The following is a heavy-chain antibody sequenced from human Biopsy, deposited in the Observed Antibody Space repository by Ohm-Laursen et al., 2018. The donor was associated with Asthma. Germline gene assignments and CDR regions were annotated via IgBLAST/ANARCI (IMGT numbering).Heavy chain of an antibody. CDR3: ARASVAASSNWFDP. V-gene: IGHV4-30-4*01. CDR1: GASIKTDDHY. D-gene: IGHD6-19*01. J-gene: IGHJ5*02. CDR2: IHYSGST. Sequence: PSETLSLTCTVSGASIKTDDHYWSWLRQPPGKGLERFGFIHYSGSTSYNPSLKGGVTISVDTSKNQFSLKLSSVTAADTAVYYCARASVAASSNWFDPWGQGTLVTVSS.